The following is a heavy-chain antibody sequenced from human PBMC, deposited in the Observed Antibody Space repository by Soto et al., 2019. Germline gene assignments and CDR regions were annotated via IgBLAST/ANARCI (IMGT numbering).Heavy chain of an antibody. J-gene: IGHJ6*02. V-gene: IGHV4-30-2*01. CDR2: IYYNGYT. Sequence: PSETLSLTCAVCGGSISSGFYSWSWIRQPPGKCLEWIGFIYYNGYTYYNPSLKSRVTISVDRSKNKISLKLSSVTAADTAVYYCARGGPVQLWMVDVWGQGITVTGSS. CDR3: ARGGPVQLWMVDV. CDR1: GGSISSGFYS. D-gene: IGHD5-18*01.